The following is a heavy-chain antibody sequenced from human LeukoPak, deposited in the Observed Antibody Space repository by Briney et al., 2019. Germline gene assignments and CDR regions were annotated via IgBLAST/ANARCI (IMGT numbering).Heavy chain of an antibody. J-gene: IGHJ6*02. V-gene: IGHV1-46*01. CDR1: GYTFTSYY. D-gene: IGHD2-2*01. CDR2: INPSGGST. CDR3: ARDIVVVPAAIWGDYYYGMDV. Sequence: ASVKVSCKASGYTFTSYYMHWVRQAPGQGLEWMGIINPSGGSTSYAQKFQGRVTMTRDTSTGTVYMELSSLRSEDTAVYYCARDIVVVPAAIWGDYYYGMDVWGQGTTVTVSS.